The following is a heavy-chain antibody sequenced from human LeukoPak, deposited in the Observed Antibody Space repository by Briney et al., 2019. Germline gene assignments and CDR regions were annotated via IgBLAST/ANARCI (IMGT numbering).Heavy chain of an antibody. V-gene: IGHV1-69*05. CDR1: GGTFSSYA. D-gene: IGHD2-21*02. J-gene: IGHJ4*02. Sequence: ASVKVSCKASGGTFSSYAFSWMRQAPGQGLEWMGRIIPIYDPVDYAQRFQGRVTITTDESTNTVYMELSSLRYEDTAVYYCAREPLGCGGDCHFDYWGQGTLVTGSS. CDR3: AREPLGCGGDCHFDY. CDR2: IIPIYDPV.